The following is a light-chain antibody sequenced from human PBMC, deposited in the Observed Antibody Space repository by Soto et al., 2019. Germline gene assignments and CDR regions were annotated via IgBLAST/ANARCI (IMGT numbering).Light chain of an antibody. Sequence: QSVLTQPPAVSAAPGQTVTISCSGSSSNIGGNSVSWYQQPPGTAPKLLIYDDGKRPSGIPDRFSGSKSGTSATLGITGFQTGDEADYYCGSWDSSLSAYVFGTGTKVTVL. CDR3: GSWDSSLSAYV. J-gene: IGLJ1*01. CDR1: SSNIGGNS. CDR2: DDG. V-gene: IGLV1-51*01.